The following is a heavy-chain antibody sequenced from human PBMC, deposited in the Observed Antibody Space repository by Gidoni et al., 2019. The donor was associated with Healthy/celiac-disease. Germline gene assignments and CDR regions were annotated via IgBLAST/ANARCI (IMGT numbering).Heavy chain of an antibody. CDR1: GYSGTIYW. J-gene: IGHJ6*02. V-gene: IGHV5-10-1*03. Sequence: EVQLVQTGAEVKKPGESLRSACKGSGYSGTIYWISWVLQIPGKGLEWMGRIDPSDSYTTYSPSFQGHVTISADKSISTAYLQWSSLQASDTAMYYCARRNFSAAPYGMDVWGQGTTVTVSS. CDR2: IDPSDSYT. CDR3: ARRNFSAAPYGMDV. D-gene: IGHD2-2*01.